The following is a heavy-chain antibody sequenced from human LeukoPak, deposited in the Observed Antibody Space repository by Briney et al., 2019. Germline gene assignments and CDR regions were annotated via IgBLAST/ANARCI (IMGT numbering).Heavy chain of an antibody. D-gene: IGHD3-3*01. Sequence: GGSLRLSCAASGFTFSSYSMNWVRQAPGKGLEWVSSISSSSSYIYYADSVKGRFTISRDNAKNSLYLQMNSLRAEDTAVYYCARDYRLQLRFLEWLPAGNYMDVWGKGTTVTVSS. J-gene: IGHJ6*03. CDR3: ARDYRLQLRFLEWLPAGNYMDV. CDR2: ISSSSSYI. V-gene: IGHV3-21*01. CDR1: GFTFSSYS.